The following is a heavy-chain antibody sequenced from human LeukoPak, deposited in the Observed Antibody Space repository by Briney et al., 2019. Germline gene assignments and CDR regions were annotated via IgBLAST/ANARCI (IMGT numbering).Heavy chain of an antibody. CDR3: ARDSGYDSSYFDY. J-gene: IGHJ4*02. CDR2: IWYDGSNK. Sequence: PGGSLRLSCAASGFTFSSYGMHWVRQAPGKGLEWVAVIWYDGSNKYYADSVKGRFTISRDNSRNTLYLQMNSLRAEDTAVYYCARDSGYDSSYFDYWGQGTLVTVSS. V-gene: IGHV3-33*08. CDR1: GFTFSSYG. D-gene: IGHD5-12*01.